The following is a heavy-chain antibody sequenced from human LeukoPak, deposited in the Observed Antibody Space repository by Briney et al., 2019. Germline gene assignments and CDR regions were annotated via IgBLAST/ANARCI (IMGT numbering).Heavy chain of an antibody. V-gene: IGHV1-2*04. CDR2: INPNSGGT. D-gene: IGHD3-10*01. CDR3: ARGHGILWFGELGGFDY. Sequence: ASVKVSCKASGYTFTGYYMHWVRQAPGQGLEWMGWINPNSGGTNYAQKFQGWVTMTRDTSISTAYMELRSLRCDDTAVYYCARGHGILWFGELGGFDYWGQGTLVTVSS. J-gene: IGHJ4*02. CDR1: GYTFTGYY.